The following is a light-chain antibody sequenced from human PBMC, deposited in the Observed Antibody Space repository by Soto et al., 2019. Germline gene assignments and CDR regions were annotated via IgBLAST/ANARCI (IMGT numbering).Light chain of an antibody. CDR1: QSVNSN. V-gene: IGKV3-15*01. Sequence: EIVMTQSPATMSVSPGERATLSCRASQSVNSNLAWYRQKPGQAPRLLISDASTRATGVPARFRGSGSGTEFTLASSSLTSEDSGSYYGQQYNFWPTLTFGGGTKVEIK. J-gene: IGKJ4*01. CDR2: DAS. CDR3: QQYNFWPTLT.